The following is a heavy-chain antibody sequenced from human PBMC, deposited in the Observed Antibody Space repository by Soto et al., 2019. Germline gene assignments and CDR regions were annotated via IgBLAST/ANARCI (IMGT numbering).Heavy chain of an antibody. CDR2: IIGSSTYI. V-gene: IGHV3-21*03. Sequence: EVQLVESGGGLVKPGGSLRLSCAASGFSFSTYSMNWVRQAPGKGLEWVSSIIGSSTYIFYADSVKGRFTISRDNAKNSLYLQMNSLRAEDTAVYYCARDVPNWHFYSWGQGTLVTVSS. CDR1: GFSFSTYS. CDR3: ARDVPNWHFYS. J-gene: IGHJ4*02. D-gene: IGHD1-1*01.